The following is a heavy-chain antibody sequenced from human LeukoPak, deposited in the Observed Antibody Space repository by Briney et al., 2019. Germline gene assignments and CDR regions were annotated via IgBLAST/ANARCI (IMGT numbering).Heavy chain of an antibody. CDR3: ARAYDILTGLGYYYGMDV. J-gene: IGHJ6*02. Sequence: ASVKASRKVSGYTLTELSMHWVRQAPGKGLEWMGGFDPEDGETIYAQKFQGRVTMTEDTSTDTAYMELSSLRSEDTAVYYCARAYDILTGLGYYYGMDVWGQGTTVTVSS. D-gene: IGHD3-9*01. CDR1: GYTLTELS. V-gene: IGHV1-24*01. CDR2: FDPEDGET.